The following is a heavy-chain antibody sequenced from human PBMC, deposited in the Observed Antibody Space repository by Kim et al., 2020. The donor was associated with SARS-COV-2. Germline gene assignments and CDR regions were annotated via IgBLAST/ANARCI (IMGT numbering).Heavy chain of an antibody. J-gene: IGHJ4*02. CDR1: GGSFSGYY. CDR3: ARGRGYYYGSGSQLNDY. V-gene: IGHV4-34*01. Sequence: SETLSLTCAVYGGSFSGYYWSWIRQPPGKGLEWIGEINHSGSTTYNPSLKSRVTISVDTSKNQFSLKLSSVTAADTAVYYCARGRGYYYGSGSQLNDYWGQGTLVTVSS. D-gene: IGHD3-10*01. CDR2: INHSGST.